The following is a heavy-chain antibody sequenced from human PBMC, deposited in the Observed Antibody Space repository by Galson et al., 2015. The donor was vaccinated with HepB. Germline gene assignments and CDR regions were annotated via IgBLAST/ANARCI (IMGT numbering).Heavy chain of an antibody. CDR2: INSDGSRT. Sequence: SLRLSCAASGFTFSSYWMHWVRQAPGKGLVWVSRINSDGSRTSYADSVKGRFTISRDNAKNTLFLQMSSLRAEDTAVYYCARVGIQGDYMSYFDYWGQGARVTVSS. CDR1: GFTFSSYW. V-gene: IGHV3-74*01. D-gene: IGHD4-11*01. CDR3: ARVGIQGDYMSYFDY. J-gene: IGHJ4*02.